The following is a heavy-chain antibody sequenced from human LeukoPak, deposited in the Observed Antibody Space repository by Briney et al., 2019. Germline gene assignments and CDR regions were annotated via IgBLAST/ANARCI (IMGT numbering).Heavy chain of an antibody. V-gene: IGHV4-59*01. D-gene: IGHD3-10*01. CDR1: DGSISTYY. CDR3: ARGGYYGSGNDFRFDP. Sequence: PSETLSPTCRISDGSISTYYWSWIRQSPGKGLECIGYIHYTGSTNYNPSLKSRVTISVETSKNQFSLKLKSVTAADTAVYYCARGGYYGSGNDFRFDPWGQGTLVTVSS. CDR2: IHYTGST. J-gene: IGHJ5*02.